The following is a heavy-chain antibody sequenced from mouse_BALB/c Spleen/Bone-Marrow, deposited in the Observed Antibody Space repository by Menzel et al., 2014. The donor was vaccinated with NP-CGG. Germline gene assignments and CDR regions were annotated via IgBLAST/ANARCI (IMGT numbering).Heavy chain of an antibody. Sequence: EVILVESGGGLVTPGGSLKLSCAASGFTFDSYNMSWVRQTPEKRLEWVATISSGGGNTYYPDSVKGRFTISRDNAKNNLYLQMSSLRSEDTALYYCVRREYDDYFDYWGQGTTLTVSS. CDR1: GFTFDSYN. CDR3: VRREYDDYFDY. CDR2: ISSGGGNT. V-gene: IGHV5-9*03. D-gene: IGHD2-14*01. J-gene: IGHJ2*01.